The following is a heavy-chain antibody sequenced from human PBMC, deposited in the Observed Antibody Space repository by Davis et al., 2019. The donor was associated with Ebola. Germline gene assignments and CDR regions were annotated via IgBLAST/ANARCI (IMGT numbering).Heavy chain of an antibody. CDR1: GFTFSSYA. D-gene: IGHD6-19*01. CDR2: ISYDGSNK. V-gene: IGHV3-30-3*01. Sequence: PGGSLRLSCAASGFTFSSYAMHWVRQAPGKGPEWVAVISYDGSNKYYADSVKGRFTISRDNSKNTLYLQMNSLRAEDTAVYYCARGGRSYSSGWTLGYYYYGMDVWGQGTTVTVSS. J-gene: IGHJ6*02. CDR3: ARGGRSYSSGWTLGYYYYGMDV.